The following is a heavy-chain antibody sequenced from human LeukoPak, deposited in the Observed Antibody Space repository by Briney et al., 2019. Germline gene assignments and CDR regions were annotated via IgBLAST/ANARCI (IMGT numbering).Heavy chain of an antibody. V-gene: IGHV3-30*18. Sequence: PGGSLRLSCAASEFTFINYGMHWVRQAPRKGLEWVAVISYDGTNKYYADSVKGRFTISRDNSKNTLYLQMNSLKTDDTAVYYCANYGDYQYFDYWGQGTPVTVSS. D-gene: IGHD4-17*01. CDR2: ISYDGTNK. J-gene: IGHJ4*02. CDR3: ANYGDYQYFDY. CDR1: EFTFINYG.